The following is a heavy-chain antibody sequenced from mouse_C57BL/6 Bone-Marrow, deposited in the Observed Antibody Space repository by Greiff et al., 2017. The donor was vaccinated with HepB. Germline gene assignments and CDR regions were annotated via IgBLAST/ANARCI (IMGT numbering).Heavy chain of an antibody. CDR2: IYPGDGDT. Sequence: QVQLQQSGAELVKPGASVKISCKASGYAFSSYWMNWVKQRPGTGLEWIGQIYPGDGDTNYNGKFKGKATLTADKSSSTAYMPLSSLTSEDSAVYFCARSVLSWFAYWGQGTLVTVSA. CDR3: ARSVLSWFAY. J-gene: IGHJ3*01. CDR1: GYAFSSYW. D-gene: IGHD6-1*01. V-gene: IGHV1-80*01.